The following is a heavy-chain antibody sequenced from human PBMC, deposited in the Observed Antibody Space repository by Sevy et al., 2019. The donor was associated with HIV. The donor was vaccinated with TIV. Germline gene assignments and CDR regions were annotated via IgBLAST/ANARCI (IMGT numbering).Heavy chain of an antibody. CDR3: AREKNTIQLWLTGTLDY. CDR1: GYTFTGYY. CDR2: INPNSGGT. D-gene: IGHD5-18*01. Sequence: ASVKVSCKASGYTFTGYYMHWVRQAPGQGLEWMGRINPNSGGTNYAQKFQGRVTMTRDTSISTAYMELSRLRSDDTAVYYCAREKNTIQLWLTGTLDYWGQGTLVTVSS. J-gene: IGHJ4*02. V-gene: IGHV1-2*06.